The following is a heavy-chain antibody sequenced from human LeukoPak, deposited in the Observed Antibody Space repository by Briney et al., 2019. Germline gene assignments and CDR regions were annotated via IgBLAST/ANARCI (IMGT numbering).Heavy chain of an antibody. V-gene: IGHV1-18*01. CDR2: ISAYNGNT. D-gene: IGHD5-18*01. CDR1: GYTFISYG. CDR3: AREGYSYGVPWVRFDY. Sequence: ASVKVSCKASGYTFISYGISWVRQAPGQGLEWMGWISAYNGNTNYAQKLQGRVTMTTDTSTSTAYMELRSLRSDDTAVYYCAREGYSYGVPWVRFDYWGQGTLVTVSS. J-gene: IGHJ4*02.